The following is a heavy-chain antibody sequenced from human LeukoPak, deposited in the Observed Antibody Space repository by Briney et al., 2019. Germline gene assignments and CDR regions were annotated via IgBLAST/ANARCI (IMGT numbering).Heavy chain of an antibody. D-gene: IGHD5-18*01. V-gene: IGHV1-69*05. CDR3: ARVWVDTAMVLSGYYYYMDV. Sequence: GASVKVSCKASGGTFSSYAISWVRQAPGQGLEWMGGIIPIFGTANYAQKFQGRVTITTDESTSTAYMELSSLRSEDTAVYYCARVWVDTAMVLSGYYYYMDVWGKGTTVTVSS. J-gene: IGHJ6*03. CDR2: IIPIFGTA. CDR1: GGTFSSYA.